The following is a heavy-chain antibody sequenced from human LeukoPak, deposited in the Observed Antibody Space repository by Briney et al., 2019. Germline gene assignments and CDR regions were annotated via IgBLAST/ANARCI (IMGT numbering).Heavy chain of an antibody. V-gene: IGHV3-53*01. CDR1: GFTVGSNY. J-gene: IGHJ2*01. CDR2: IYSGGNT. D-gene: IGHD1-26*01. CDR3: ACGTSFGYFDL. Sequence: GGSLILSCAASGFTVGSNYMSWVRQAPGKGLEWVSVIYSGGNTYHADSVQGRFTISRDNSKNTLYLQMNSLRAEDTAVYYCACGTSFGYFDLWGRGTLVTVSS.